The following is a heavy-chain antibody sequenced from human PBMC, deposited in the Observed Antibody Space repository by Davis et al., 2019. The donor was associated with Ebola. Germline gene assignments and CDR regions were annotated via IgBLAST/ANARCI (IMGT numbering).Heavy chain of an antibody. CDR2: IIPIFGTA. D-gene: IGHD6-19*01. J-gene: IGHJ4*02. CDR1: GGTFSSYA. CDR3: TRQPLPAVAGSD. V-gene: IGHV1-69*06. Sequence: SVKVSCKASGGTFSSYAISWVRQAPGQGLEWMGGIIPIFGTANYAQKFQGRVTITADKSTSTAYMELSSLRSEDTAVYYCTRQPLPAVAGSDWGQGTLVTVSS.